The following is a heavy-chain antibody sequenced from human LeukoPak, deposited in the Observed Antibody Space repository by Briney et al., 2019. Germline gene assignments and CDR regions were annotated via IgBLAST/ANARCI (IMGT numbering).Heavy chain of an antibody. J-gene: IGHJ4*02. D-gene: IGHD2-21*02. CDR2: IYHSGST. Sequence: PSQTLSLTCTVSGGSISRGGDFWSWLRQHPGKGLEWIGYIYHSGSTSYNPSRKSRVTISVDTSKNQFSLKLSSVTAADTAVYYCARMDGIVVVTAIPYWGQGTLVTVSS. V-gene: IGHV4-30-4*01. CDR1: GGSISRGGDF. CDR3: ARMDGIVVVTAIPY.